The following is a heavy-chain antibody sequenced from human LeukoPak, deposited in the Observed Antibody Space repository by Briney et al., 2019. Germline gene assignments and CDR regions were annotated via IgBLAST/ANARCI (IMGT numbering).Heavy chain of an antibody. CDR3: AKISPSGIVFFDY. D-gene: IGHD2-15*01. J-gene: IGHJ4*02. CDR1: GFTFTNYA. CDR2: VSPDGGTT. Sequence: PGGSLRLSCAASGFTFTNYAMSWVRQAPGKGLEWVSAVSPDGGTTYYADSVKGRFTISRDNSKNTLYLQMNSLRAEDTAVYYCAKISPSGIVFFDYWGQGNLVSVSS. V-gene: IGHV3-23*01.